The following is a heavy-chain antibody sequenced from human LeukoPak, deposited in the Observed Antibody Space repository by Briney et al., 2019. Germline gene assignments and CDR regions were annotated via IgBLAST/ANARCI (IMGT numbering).Heavy chain of an antibody. D-gene: IGHD2-2*01. J-gene: IGHJ5*02. Sequence: PSETLSLTCTVSGGSISSSSYYWGWIRQPPGKGLEWIGSIYYSGSTYYNPSLKSRVTISVDTSKNQFSLKLSSVTAADTAVYYCARERGPAPNNWFDPWGQGTLVTVSS. CDR3: ARERGPAPNNWFDP. CDR2: IYYSGST. CDR1: GGSISSSSYY. V-gene: IGHV4-39*02.